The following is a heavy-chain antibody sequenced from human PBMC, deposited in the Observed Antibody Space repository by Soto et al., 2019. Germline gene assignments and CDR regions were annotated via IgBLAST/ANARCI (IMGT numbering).Heavy chain of an antibody. D-gene: IGHD3-10*01. CDR2: VYSNGNT. Sequence: LSLTCPVSDDSLTTNKYAWTWIRQNPEKGLEWIGYVYSNGNTRSRPPLQSRVSMSVDTSKSHFSLRLSSVTAADTAVYFCARASYFRPSGSYYFVSWGQGTLVTVCS. J-gene: IGHJ4*02. CDR1: DDSLTTNKYA. CDR3: ARASYFRPSGSYYFVS. V-gene: IGHV4-31*03.